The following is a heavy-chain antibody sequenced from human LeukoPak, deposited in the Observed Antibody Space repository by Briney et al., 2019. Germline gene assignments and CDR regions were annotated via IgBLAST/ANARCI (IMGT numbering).Heavy chain of an antibody. CDR1: GGSVNTYY. V-gene: IGHV4-4*07. Sequence: SETLSLTCSVSGGSVNTYYWSWIRQSAGKGLEWIGRISITEGTNYNPSLKSRVTISIDTSKNQFSLKLSSVTAADTAVYYCARDLVTVTKGFDIWGQGTMVSVSS. CDR3: ARDLVTVTKGFDI. J-gene: IGHJ3*02. CDR2: ISITEGT. D-gene: IGHD4-17*01.